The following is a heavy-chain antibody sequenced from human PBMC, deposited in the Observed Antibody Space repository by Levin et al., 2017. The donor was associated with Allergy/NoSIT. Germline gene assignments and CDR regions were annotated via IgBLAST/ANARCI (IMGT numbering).Heavy chain of an antibody. V-gene: IGHV1-69*13. D-gene: IGHD3-3*01. Sequence: VASVKVSCKASGGTFSSYAISWVRQAPGQGLEWMGGIIPIFGTANYAQKFQGRVTITADESTSTAYMELSSLRSEDTAVYYCASVPCITIFGVVIPQQGAFDIWGQGTMVTVSS. CDR2: IIPIFGTA. CDR1: GGTFSSYA. CDR3: ASVPCITIFGVVIPQQGAFDI. J-gene: IGHJ3*02.